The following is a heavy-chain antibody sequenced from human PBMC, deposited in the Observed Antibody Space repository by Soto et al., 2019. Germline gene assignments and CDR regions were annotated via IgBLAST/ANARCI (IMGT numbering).Heavy chain of an antibody. CDR3: ARRANR. CDR2: IHPSGQPI. Sequence: EVQLVESGGGLIQPGGSLRLSWAASWFTFSSSEMYWVRQAPGKGMEWVSYIHPSGQPIFYADSVKGRFTISRDNAKNSLYLQMSSLRAEDSAVYYCARRANRWGQGTMVTVSS. CDR1: WFTFSSSE. V-gene: IGHV3-48*03. J-gene: IGHJ3*01. D-gene: IGHD1-26*01.